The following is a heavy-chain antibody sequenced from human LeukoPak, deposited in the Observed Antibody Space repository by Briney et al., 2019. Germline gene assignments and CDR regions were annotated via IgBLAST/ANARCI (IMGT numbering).Heavy chain of an antibody. CDR1: GYTFTSYG. CDR2: ISAYNGNT. J-gene: IGHJ3*02. V-gene: IGHV1-18*01. D-gene: IGHD3-22*01. Sequence: ASVKVSCKASGYTFTSYGISWVRQAPGQGLEWMGWISAYNGNTIYAQKFQGRVTMTEDTSTDTAYMELSSLRSEDTAVYYCATVWGATTYYDSSGYYYGSGGRTNTIAFDIWGQGTMVTVSS. CDR3: ATVWGATTYYDSSGYYYGSGGRTNTIAFDI.